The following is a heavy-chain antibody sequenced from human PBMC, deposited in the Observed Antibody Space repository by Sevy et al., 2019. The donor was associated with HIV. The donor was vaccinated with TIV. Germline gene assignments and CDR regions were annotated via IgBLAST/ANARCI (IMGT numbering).Heavy chain of an antibody. Sequence: SETLSLTCTVSGGSINNYWWGWIRQPAGKGLEWIGRIYSSGTADYNPSLKSRVTMSVDTARNQFSLKMGSVTAADTAGYFCARDDQDSWSGYYKVQYQYIMDVWGQGTLVTVSS. V-gene: IGHV4-4*07. D-gene: IGHD3-3*01. J-gene: IGHJ4*02. CDR2: IYSSGTA. CDR3: ARDDQDSWSGYYKVQYQYIMDV. CDR1: GGSINNYW.